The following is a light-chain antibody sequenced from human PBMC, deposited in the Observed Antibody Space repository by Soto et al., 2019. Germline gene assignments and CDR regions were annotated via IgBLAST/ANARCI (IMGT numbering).Light chain of an antibody. J-gene: IGKJ1*01. CDR2: AAS. Sequence: DIQMTQSPSSLSAFVGDRVTITCRASQSISSYLNWYQQKPGKAPRLLIYAASSLQRGVPSRFSGSGSGTDFTLTISSLQPEDFATYFCQQYNTYPLTFGQGTKVDIK. CDR1: QSISSY. CDR3: QQYNTYPLT. V-gene: IGKV1-39*01.